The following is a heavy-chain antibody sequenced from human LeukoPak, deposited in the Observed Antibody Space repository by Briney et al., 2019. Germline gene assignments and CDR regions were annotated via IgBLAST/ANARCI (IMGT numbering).Heavy chain of an antibody. D-gene: IGHD5-24*01. CDR3: ARLSRDYYLDY. CDR2: INPNSGGT. J-gene: IGHJ4*02. CDR1: GYTFTGYY. Sequence: ASVKVSCKASGYTFTGYYMHWVRQAPRQGLEWMGWINPNSGGTNYAQKSHGRFTMTRDTSFSTASLELSRPGSDDTAVDLYARLSRDYYLDYSGQRTLVTVSS. V-gene: IGHV1-2*02.